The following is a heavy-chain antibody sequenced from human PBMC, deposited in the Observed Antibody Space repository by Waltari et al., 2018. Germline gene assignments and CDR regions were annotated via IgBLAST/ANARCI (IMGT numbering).Heavy chain of an antibody. V-gene: IGHV4-39*01. CDR1: GASLISSSHY. D-gene: IGHD6-19*01. J-gene: IGHJ4*02. CDR2: VYYTGIA. Sequence: HLQESGPKLVKPSETLSLICSVSGASLISSSHYWGWVRKPPGRGMEWIGNVYYTGIAFYNPSLRSRVNMSVDTSKNEFSLSLTSVTAADTSVYFCARHERGWQVVKNSHFDYWGQGILVSVSS. CDR3: ARHERGWQVVKNSHFDY.